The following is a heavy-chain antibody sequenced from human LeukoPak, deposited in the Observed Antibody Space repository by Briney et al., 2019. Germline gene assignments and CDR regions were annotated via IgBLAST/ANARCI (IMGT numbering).Heavy chain of an antibody. D-gene: IGHD3-3*01. CDR1: GFTFSSHA. CDR2: ISYDGSFQ. Sequence: GRSLRLSCSVSGFTFSSHAMHWVRQAPGKGLECVAYISYDGSFQYHADSVKGRFTISRDNSKNTLYLQMNSLRAEDTAVYYCAREGGSTGFLEWLSNKPLTYYFDYWGQGTLVTVSS. V-gene: IGHV3-30-3*01. CDR3: AREGGSTGFLEWLSNKPLTYYFDY. J-gene: IGHJ4*02.